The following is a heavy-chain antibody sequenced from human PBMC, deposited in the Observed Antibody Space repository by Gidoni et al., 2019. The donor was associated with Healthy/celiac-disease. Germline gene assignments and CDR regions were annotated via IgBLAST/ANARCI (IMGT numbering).Heavy chain of an antibody. CDR3: ARDSWVAVAGQGSAFDI. CDR1: GGSISSYY. J-gene: IGHJ3*02. Sequence: QVQLQESGPGLVKPSETLSLTCTVSGGSISSYYWSWIRQPPGKGLEWIGYIYYSGSTNYNPSLKSRVTISVDTSKNQFSLKLSSVTAADTAVYYCARDSWVAVAGQGSAFDIWGQGTMVTVSS. V-gene: IGHV4-59*01. CDR2: IYYSGST. D-gene: IGHD6-19*01.